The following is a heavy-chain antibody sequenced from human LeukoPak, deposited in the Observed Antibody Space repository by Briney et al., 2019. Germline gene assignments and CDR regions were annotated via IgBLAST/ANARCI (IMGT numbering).Heavy chain of an antibody. CDR1: GFTFSGSA. CDR2: IRSKPNKYAT. J-gene: IGHJ6*02. CDR3: AKVGPYYYDSSGPPNGMDV. V-gene: IGHV3-73*01. Sequence: GGSLKLSCAASGFTFSGSAMHWVRLAPGKGLEWVGRIRSKPNKYATGFAASVKGRFTISRDDSKNMAYLQMNSLKIEDTAVYYCAKVGPYYYDSSGPPNGMDVWGQGTTVTVSS. D-gene: IGHD3-22*01.